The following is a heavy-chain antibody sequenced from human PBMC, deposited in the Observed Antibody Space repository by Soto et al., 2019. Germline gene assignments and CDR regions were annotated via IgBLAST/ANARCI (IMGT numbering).Heavy chain of an antibody. J-gene: IGHJ2*01. V-gene: IGHV2-5*02. CDR3: AHRQGGSLSLQPISKSQGDWYFDL. D-gene: IGHD3-3*02. CDR2: IYWDDDK. CDR1: GFSLSTSGVG. Sequence: QITLKESGPTLVKPTQTLTLTCTFSGFSLSTSGVGVGWIRQPPGKALEWLALIYWDDDKRYSPSLKSRLTITKDTSKNQVVLTMTNMDPVDTATYYCAHRQGGSLSLQPISKSQGDWYFDLWGRGTLVTVSS.